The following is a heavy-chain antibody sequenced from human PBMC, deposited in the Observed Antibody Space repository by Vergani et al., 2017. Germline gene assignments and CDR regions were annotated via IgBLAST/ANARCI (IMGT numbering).Heavy chain of an antibody. J-gene: IGHJ4*02. CDR2: IRHDGIT. D-gene: IGHD2-8*01. Sequence: QAQLQQWGAGLLNLSETLSLTSVIYVGSFIDYCWPWFRHPPGKGLDWIGEIRHDGITHYSPSLKSRVTISIDTSTHQFSLNLRSVTAADTAVYYCAREGYCTNGVCFTLFDVWGQGALVTVSS. V-gene: IGHV4-34*01. CDR3: AREGYCTNGVCFTLFDV. CDR1: VGSFIDYC.